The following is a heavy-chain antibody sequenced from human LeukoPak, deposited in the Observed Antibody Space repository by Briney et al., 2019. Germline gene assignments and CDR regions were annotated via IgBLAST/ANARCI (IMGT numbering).Heavy chain of an antibody. D-gene: IGHD3-22*01. CDR3: ARDRGEWLLLYYFDY. V-gene: IGHV3-30*01. J-gene: IGHJ4*02. Sequence: RRSLRLSCAASGFTFSSYAMHWVRQAPGKGLEWVAVISYDGSNKYYADSVKGRFTISRDNSKNTLYLQMNSLRAEDTAVYYCARDRGEWLLLYYFDYWGQGTLVTVSS. CDR1: GFTFSSYA. CDR2: ISYDGSNK.